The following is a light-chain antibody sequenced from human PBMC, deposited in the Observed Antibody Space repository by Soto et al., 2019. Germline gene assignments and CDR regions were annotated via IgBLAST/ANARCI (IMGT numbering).Light chain of an antibody. CDR3: SSYTTPTTLV. CDR1: NRDVGSYNL. V-gene: IGLV2-14*01. J-gene: IGLJ3*02. CDR2: EVR. Sequence: QSALTQPASVSGSPGQSITISCTGTNRDVGSYNLVSWYQQRPGEAPKLIICEVRNRPSGISYRFTGSKSGNTASLTISGLQAEDEPDYYCSSYTTPTTLVFVGGTQLPVL.